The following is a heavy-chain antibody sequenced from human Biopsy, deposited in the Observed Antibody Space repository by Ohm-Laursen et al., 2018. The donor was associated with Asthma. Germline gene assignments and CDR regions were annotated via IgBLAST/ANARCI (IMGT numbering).Heavy chain of an antibody. CDR3: AKDTEGRYDFWSGLSYNYYGMDV. Sequence: SLRLSCAASGFTFSSYGMYWVRQAPGKGLEWVAVISYDGSNKYYADSVKGRFTISRDNSKNTLYLQMNSLRAEDTAVYYCAKDTEGRYDFWSGLSYNYYGMDVWGQGTTVTVSS. CDR1: GFTFSSYG. V-gene: IGHV3-30*18. D-gene: IGHD3-3*01. CDR2: ISYDGSNK. J-gene: IGHJ6*02.